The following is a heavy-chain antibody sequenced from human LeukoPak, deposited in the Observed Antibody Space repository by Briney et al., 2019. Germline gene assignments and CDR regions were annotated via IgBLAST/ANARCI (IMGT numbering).Heavy chain of an antibody. CDR3: ARVIAAAGTGYFDY. V-gene: IGHV4-39*07. J-gene: IGHJ4*02. D-gene: IGHD6-13*01. CDR1: GGSISSSSYY. Sequence: SETLSLTCTVSGGSISSSSYYWGWIRQPPGKGLEWIGSIYYSGSTYYNPSLKSRVTISVDTSKNQFSLKLSSVTAADTAVYYCARVIAAAGTGYFDYWGQGTLVTVSS. CDR2: IYYSGST.